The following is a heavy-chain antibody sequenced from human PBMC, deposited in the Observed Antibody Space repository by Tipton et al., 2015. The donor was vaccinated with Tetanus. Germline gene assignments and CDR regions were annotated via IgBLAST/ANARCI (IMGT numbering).Heavy chain of an antibody. V-gene: IGHV3-11*01. Sequence: SLRLSCAGSGYSFSDYYMSWIRQAPGKGLEWVAYINGSVDFTSYAAPVQAGFTISRDNARNSLFLQMDSLRAEDTAVYYCARALIEAAGDYGDYWGQGTLVTVSS. D-gene: IGHD6-13*01. CDR3: ARALIEAAGDYGDY. CDR2: INGSVDFT. J-gene: IGHJ4*02. CDR1: GYSFSDYY.